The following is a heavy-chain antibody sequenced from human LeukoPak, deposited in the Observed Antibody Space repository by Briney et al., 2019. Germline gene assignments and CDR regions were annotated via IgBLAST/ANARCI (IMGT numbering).Heavy chain of an antibody. J-gene: IGHJ4*02. CDR2: TYQRSKWYN. D-gene: IGHD6-19*01. Sequence: SQTLSLTCAISGDSVSTNSAAWNWIRQSPSRGLEWLGRTYQRSKWYNDYAVSVKSRITINPDISKNQFSLQLNSVTPEDTAVYYCARSPSPYSSGWYFDYWGQGTLVTVSS. CDR3: ARSPSPYSSGWYFDY. V-gene: IGHV6-1*01. CDR1: GDSVSTNSAA.